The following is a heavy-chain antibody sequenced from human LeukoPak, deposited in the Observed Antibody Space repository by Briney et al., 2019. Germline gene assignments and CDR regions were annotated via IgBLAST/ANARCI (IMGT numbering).Heavy chain of an antibody. D-gene: IGHD3-16*02. J-gene: IGHJ5*02. Sequence: ASVKVSCKASGYTFTNYAMQWVRQAPGQRLEWMGWINAGNGNTKYSQKLQGRVTITRDTSTSAAYMELRSLRSDDTAVYYCARDGAAASLKRLSRPNDWFDPWGQGTLVTVSS. V-gene: IGHV1-3*01. CDR3: ARDGAAASLKRLSRPNDWFDP. CDR1: GYTFTNYA. CDR2: INAGNGNT.